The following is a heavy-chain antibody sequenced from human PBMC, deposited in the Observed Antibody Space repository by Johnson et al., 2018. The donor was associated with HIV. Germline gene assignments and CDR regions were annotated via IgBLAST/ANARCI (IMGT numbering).Heavy chain of an antibody. CDR1: GFTFNNVW. CDR3: ARAGGAVRVNGFDM. CDR2: IKQEGSVK. J-gene: IGHJ3*02. D-gene: IGHD6-19*01. V-gene: IGHV3-7*03. Sequence: VQLVESGGGLVQPGGSLRLSCAASGFTFNNVWMHWVRQAPGNGLEWVANIKQEGSVKNSVDSVKGRFTISRDKAKNSLYLQMNSLRGEDTALYYCARAGGAVRVNGFDMWGQGTMVTVSS.